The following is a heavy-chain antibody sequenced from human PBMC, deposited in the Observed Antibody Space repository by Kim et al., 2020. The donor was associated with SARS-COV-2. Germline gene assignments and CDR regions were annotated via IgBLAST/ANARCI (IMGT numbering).Heavy chain of an antibody. J-gene: IGHJ4*02. CDR2: INHSGST. CDR3: ARVREGIAGY. Sequence: SETLSLTCAVYGGSFSGYYWSWIRQPPGKGLEWIGEINHSGSTNYNPSLKSRVTISVDTSKNQFSLKLSSVTAADTAVYYCARVREGIAGYWGQGTLVTVSS. V-gene: IGHV4-34*01. CDR1: GGSFSGYY. D-gene: IGHD6-13*01.